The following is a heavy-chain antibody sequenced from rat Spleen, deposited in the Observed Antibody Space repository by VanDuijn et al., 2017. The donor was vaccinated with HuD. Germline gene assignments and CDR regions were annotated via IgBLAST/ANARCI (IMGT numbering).Heavy chain of an antibody. Sequence: EVQLVESGGGLVQPGRSLKLSCEASGFTFNNYVMAWVRQVPTKWLQEVATFSYDGISTYYRDSVGGRFTISSDNAKSTLYLQMDSLRSEDTATYYCVGAGYLRDWYFDFWGPGTMVTVSS. CDR3: VGAGYLRDWYFDF. D-gene: IGHD2-2*01. CDR2: FSYDGIST. V-gene: IGHV5-29*01. CDR1: GFTFNNYV. J-gene: IGHJ1*01.